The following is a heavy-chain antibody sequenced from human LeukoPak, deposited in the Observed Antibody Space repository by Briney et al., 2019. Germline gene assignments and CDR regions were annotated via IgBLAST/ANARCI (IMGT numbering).Heavy chain of an antibody. D-gene: IGHD3-9*01. CDR2: IYYSGST. V-gene: IGHV4-31*03. J-gene: IGHJ3*02. CDR3: ARQTDYDILTGYSFDI. CDR1: GGSISSGGYY. Sequence: SETLSLTCTVSGGSISSGGYYWSWIRQHPGKGLEWIGYIYYSGSTYYNPSLKSRVTISVDTSKNRFSLKLSSVTAADTAVYYCARQTDYDILTGYSFDIWGQGTMVTVSS.